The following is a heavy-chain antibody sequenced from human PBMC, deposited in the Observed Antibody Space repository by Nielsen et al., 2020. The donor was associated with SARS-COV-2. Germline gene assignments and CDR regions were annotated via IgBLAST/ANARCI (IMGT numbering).Heavy chain of an antibody. CDR3: ARDFTGSSGYHASIDY. CDR2: ISFDGSNK. V-gene: IGHV3-30*04. J-gene: IGHJ4*02. CDR1: GFTFSTYA. D-gene: IGHD3-22*01. Sequence: GESLKISCAASGFTFSTYAMHWVRQAPGKGLEWVAVISFDGSNKYYADSVKGRFTISRDNSKNTLYLQMNSLRTEDTAVYYCARDFTGSSGYHASIDYWGQGTLVTVSS.